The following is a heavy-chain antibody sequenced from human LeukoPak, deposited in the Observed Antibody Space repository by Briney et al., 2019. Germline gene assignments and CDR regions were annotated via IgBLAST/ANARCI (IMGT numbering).Heavy chain of an antibody. CDR1: GFTFSNYG. Sequence: GGSLRLSCAASGFTFSNYGMHWVRQAPGKGLEWVAVILYDGSNENYVDSVKGRFTISRDNSKNTLYLQMNSLRAEDTAVYYCVKESANSSGFDFDYWGQGTLVTVSS. CDR2: ILYDGSNE. D-gene: IGHD3-22*01. CDR3: VKESANSSGFDFDY. J-gene: IGHJ4*02. V-gene: IGHV3-30*18.